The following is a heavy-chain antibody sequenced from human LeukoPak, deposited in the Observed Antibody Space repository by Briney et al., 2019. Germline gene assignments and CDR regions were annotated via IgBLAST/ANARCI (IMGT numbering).Heavy chain of an antibody. CDR1: GFTVSSTF. CDR3: ARGGGASYYLDV. Sequence: GGSLRLSCAASGFTVSSTFMSWVRQAPGKGLQWVSLIYSGGSTFYADSVKGRFTISRDNSQNTLYLQMNSLRVEDTAVYYCARGGGASYYLDVWGNGTTVTISS. D-gene: IGHD3-10*01. V-gene: IGHV3-66*01. J-gene: IGHJ6*03. CDR2: IYSGGST.